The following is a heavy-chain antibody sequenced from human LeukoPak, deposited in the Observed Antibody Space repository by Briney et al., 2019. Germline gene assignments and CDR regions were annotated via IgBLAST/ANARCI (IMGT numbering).Heavy chain of an antibody. D-gene: IGHD5-12*01. CDR1: GGSFSGYY. V-gene: IGHV4-34*01. CDR3: ARGADIVATIRTPYFDY. J-gene: IGHJ4*02. Sequence: SETLSLTCAVYGGSFSGYYWSWIRQPPGKGLEWIGEINHSGSTNYNPSLKSRVTISVDTSKNQFSLKLSSVTAADTAVYYCARGADIVATIRTPYFDYWGQETLVTVSS. CDR2: INHSGST.